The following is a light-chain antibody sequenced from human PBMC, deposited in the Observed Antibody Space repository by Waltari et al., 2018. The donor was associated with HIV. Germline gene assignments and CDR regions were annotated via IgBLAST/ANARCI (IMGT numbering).Light chain of an antibody. V-gene: IGKV1-17*02. Sequence: DIQMTQSPSSLSASVGGRVTVTCRTSQGVRNELGWFQQKPGQAPQRLIYAASHLQSGVPSRFSGSGAETYFTLTITDLQPDDSATYFCLQHNSYPLITFGQGTRLEI. CDR3: LQHNSYPLIT. J-gene: IGKJ5*01. CDR1: QGVRNE. CDR2: AAS.